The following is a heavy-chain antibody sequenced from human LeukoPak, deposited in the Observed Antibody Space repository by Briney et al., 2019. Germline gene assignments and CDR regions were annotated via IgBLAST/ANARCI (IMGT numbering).Heavy chain of an antibody. J-gene: IGHJ4*02. V-gene: IGHV3-21*01. Sequence: GVSLRLSCAASGLTFSSYSMNWVRQAPGKGLEWVSSISTSSSHIDYADSVKGRFTISRDNAKNSLYLQMNSLRAEDTAVYYCARVYSSSWQGASNWGQGTLVTVSA. D-gene: IGHD6-13*01. CDR3: ARVYSSSWQGASN. CDR1: GLTFSSYS. CDR2: ISTSSSHI.